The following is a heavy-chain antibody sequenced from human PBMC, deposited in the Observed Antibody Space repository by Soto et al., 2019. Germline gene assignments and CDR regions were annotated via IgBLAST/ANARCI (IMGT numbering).Heavy chain of an antibody. Sequence: SETLSLTCTVSGGSISSGGYYWSWIRQSPGKGLEWLGYVYYTGSTNYSPSLRSRVSISVDTSKNEFSLRLSSVTAADTAVYFCARSVAVPGAHIDYWGQGTQVTVSS. V-gene: IGHV4-61*08. J-gene: IGHJ4*02. CDR2: VYYTGST. D-gene: IGHD6-19*01. CDR3: ARSVAVPGAHIDY. CDR1: GGSISSGGYY.